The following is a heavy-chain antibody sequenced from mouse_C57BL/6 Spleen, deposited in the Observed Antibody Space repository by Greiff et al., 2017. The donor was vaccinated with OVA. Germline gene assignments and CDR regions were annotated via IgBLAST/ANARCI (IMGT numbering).Heavy chain of an antibody. CDR3: ARAHYGSSLWNFDV. V-gene: IGHV2-2*01. Sequence: VQRVESGPGLVQPSQSLSITCTVSGFSLTSYGVHWVRQYPGKGLEWLGVIWSGGSTDSNAAFISRLSISKDNSKIQVFFKMNSLQADDTAIYYCARAHYGSSLWNFDVWGTGTTVTVSS. CDR1: GFSLTSYG. J-gene: IGHJ1*03. D-gene: IGHD1-1*01. CDR2: IWSGGST.